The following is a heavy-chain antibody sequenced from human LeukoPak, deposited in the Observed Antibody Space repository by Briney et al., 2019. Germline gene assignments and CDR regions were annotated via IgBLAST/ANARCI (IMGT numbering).Heavy chain of an antibody. CDR2: VWYDGNNK. CDR1: GFHFSSYG. Sequence: GGSLRLSCAASGFHFSSYGMHWVRQAPGKGLEWVAVVWYDGNNKYYADSVKGRFTISRDNSKNTLYLQKNSLRAEDTAVYYCARDSPPTGYTLDYWSQGTLVTVSS. J-gene: IGHJ4*02. CDR3: ARDSPPTGYTLDY. D-gene: IGHD1-1*01. V-gene: IGHV3-33*01.